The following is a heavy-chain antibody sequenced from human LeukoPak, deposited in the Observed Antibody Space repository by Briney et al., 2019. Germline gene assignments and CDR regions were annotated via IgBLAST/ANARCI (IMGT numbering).Heavy chain of an antibody. CDR2: IIPILGIA. CDR1: GGTFSSYA. CDR3: ARVFYRTYGADTLDY. Sequence: SVKVSCKASGGTFSSYAISWVRQAPGQGLEWMGRIIPILGIANYAQKFQGRVTITADKSTSTAYMELRSLRSDDTAVYYCARVFYRTYGADTLDYWGQGTLVTVSS. D-gene: IGHD4-17*01. V-gene: IGHV1-69*04. J-gene: IGHJ4*02.